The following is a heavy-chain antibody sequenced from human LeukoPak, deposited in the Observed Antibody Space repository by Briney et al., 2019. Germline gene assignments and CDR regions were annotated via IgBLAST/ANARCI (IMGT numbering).Heavy chain of an antibody. D-gene: IGHD4-17*01. Sequence: PSETLSLTCTVSGGSLSTYYWSWIRQPPGKGLEWIGYIYHSGSTNYNPSLKSRVTISVDTSKNQFSLKLSSVTAADTAVYYCAREGTVTTPDYWGQGTLVTVSS. CDR2: IYHSGST. CDR3: AREGTVTTPDY. V-gene: IGHV4-59*01. J-gene: IGHJ4*02. CDR1: GGSLSTYY.